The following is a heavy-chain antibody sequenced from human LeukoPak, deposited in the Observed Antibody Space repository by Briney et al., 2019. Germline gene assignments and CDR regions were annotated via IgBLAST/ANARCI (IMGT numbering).Heavy chain of an antibody. J-gene: IGHJ4*02. V-gene: IGHV3-21*01. D-gene: IGHD2-8*02. CDR3: ARVVPGTGFFY. Sequence: GGSLRLSCAASGFTFSSYSMNWVPQAPVKGLEWVSSISSSSHIYYADSVKGRFTISRDNAKNSLYLQMNSLRAEDTAVYYCARVVPGTGFFYWGQGTLVTVSS. CDR1: GFTFSSYS. CDR2: ISSSSHI.